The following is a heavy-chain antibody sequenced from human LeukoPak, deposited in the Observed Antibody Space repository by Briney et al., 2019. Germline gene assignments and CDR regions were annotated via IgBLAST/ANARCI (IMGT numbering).Heavy chain of an antibody. V-gene: IGHV3-33*01. CDR2: TWNDGSKK. CDR3: GRDQSAGRYYFDY. D-gene: IGHD3-3*01. Sequence: GRSLRLSCAASGFTFSSYGMHWVRQAPGKGLEWVAVTWNDGSKKYYTDSVKGRFTISKDNSKNTLYLQMNSLRAEDTAVYYCGRDQSAGRYYFDYWGQGTLVTVSS. CDR1: GFTFSSYG. J-gene: IGHJ4*02.